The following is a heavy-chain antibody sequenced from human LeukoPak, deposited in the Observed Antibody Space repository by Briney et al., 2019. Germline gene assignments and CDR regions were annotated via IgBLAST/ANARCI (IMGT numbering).Heavy chain of an antibody. CDR3: AKRVVIKSTDYFYYYIHV. J-gene: IGHJ6*03. CDR2: IRYDGSNK. D-gene: IGHD3-3*01. CDR1: GFSFSDYG. Sequence: GGSLRLPCEASGFSFSDYGMHWVRQAPGKGLEWVAFIRYDGSNKYYADSVKGRFTVSRDNPQSTLYLQMNSLRVEDTAVYYCAKRVVIKSTDYFYYYIHVWGKGTTVTVSS. V-gene: IGHV3-30*02.